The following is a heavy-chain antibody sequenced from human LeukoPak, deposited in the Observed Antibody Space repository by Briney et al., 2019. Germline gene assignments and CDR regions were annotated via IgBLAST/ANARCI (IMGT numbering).Heavy chain of an antibody. J-gene: IGHJ4*02. CDR1: GFTFSSYW. V-gene: IGHV3-74*01. D-gene: IGHD4-23*01. CDR3: ARAGNYGGSGVDY. CDR2: IHSDERRT. Sequence: GGSLRLSCAASGFTFSSYWMHWVRQAPGRGLVWVSRIHSDERRTNYADSVTGRFTISRDNAKNTVYLQMNSLGNEDTAVYYCARAGNYGGSGVDYWGQGTLVTVSS.